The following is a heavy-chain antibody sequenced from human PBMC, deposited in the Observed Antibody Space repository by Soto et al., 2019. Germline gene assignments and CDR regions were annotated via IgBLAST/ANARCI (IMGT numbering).Heavy chain of an antibody. D-gene: IGHD2-21*01. CDR2: IYHTGTT. V-gene: IGHV4-30-2*01. J-gene: IGHJ4*02. CDR3: AGGLSGDKVDQ. CDR1: GGSINSGDYS. Sequence: SETLSLTCTVSGGSINSGDYSWTWIRQPPGKGLEWIGYIYHTGTTYYNMSLKSRVTISVDRSKNQFSLNLNSVTAADTAVYYCAGGLSGDKVDQWGQGTLVTVSS.